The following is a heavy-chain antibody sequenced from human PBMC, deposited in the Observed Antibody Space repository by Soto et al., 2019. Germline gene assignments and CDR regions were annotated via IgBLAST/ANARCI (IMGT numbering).Heavy chain of an antibody. J-gene: IGHJ6*02. CDR3: ARDSYGSGYGMDV. D-gene: IGHD3-10*01. CDR2: IYWDDDK. V-gene: IGHV2-5*02. Sequence: QITLKESGPTLVKPTQTLTLTCTFSGFSLTRGVAVGWIRQPPGKALEWLSLIYWDDDKRYSPSLKSRLTITTDASNNQVVLTLTNLGPVETDTYYCARDSYGSGYGMDVWGQGTTVTVSS. CDR1: GFSLTRGVA.